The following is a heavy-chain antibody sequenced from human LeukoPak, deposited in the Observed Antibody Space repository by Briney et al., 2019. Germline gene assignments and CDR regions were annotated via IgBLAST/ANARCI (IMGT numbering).Heavy chain of an antibody. CDR1: GFTFSNYW. V-gene: IGHV3-74*01. Sequence: PGGSLRLSCAASGFTFSNYWMHWVRQAPGKGLVWVSRINSDGSSTSYADSVKGRFTISRDNAKNTLYLQMNSLRAEDTAVYYCAREGWGGYNKGDDFDYWGQGTLVTVSS. CDR2: INSDGSST. D-gene: IGHD5-24*01. CDR3: AREGWGGYNKGDDFDY. J-gene: IGHJ4*02.